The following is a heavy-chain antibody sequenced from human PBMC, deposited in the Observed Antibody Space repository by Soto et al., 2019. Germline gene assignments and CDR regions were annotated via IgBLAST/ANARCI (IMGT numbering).Heavy chain of an antibody. CDR1: GYTFTRSG. Sequence: ASVKVSCKASGYTFTRSGISWVRQAPGQGLEWMGWISTYNGDTNYAQTFQGRVTMTTDTSTSTVYMELRSLRSDDTAVYYCAREGVASYYYHGMDVWGQGTPVTVSS. CDR2: ISTYNGDT. D-gene: IGHD5-12*01. V-gene: IGHV1-18*01. J-gene: IGHJ6*02. CDR3: AREGVASYYYHGMDV.